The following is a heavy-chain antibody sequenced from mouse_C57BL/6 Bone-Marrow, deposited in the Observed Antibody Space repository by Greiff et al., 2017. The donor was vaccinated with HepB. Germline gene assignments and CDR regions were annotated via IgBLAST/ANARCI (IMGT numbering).Heavy chain of an antibody. V-gene: IGHV5-6*01. CDR3: ARLLVDYFDY. CDR1: GFTFSSYG. CDR2: ISSGGSYN. Sequence: EVQRVESGGDLVKPGGSLKLSCAASGFTFSSYGMSWVRQTPDKRLEWVATISSGGSYNYYPDSVKGRFTISRDNAKNTLYLQMSSLKSEDTAMYYCARLLVDYFDYWGQGTTLTVSS. J-gene: IGHJ2*01. D-gene: IGHD1-1*02.